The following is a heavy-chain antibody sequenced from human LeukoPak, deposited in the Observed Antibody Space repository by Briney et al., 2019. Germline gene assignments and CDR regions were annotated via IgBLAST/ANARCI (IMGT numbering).Heavy chain of an antibody. CDR1: GFTFRSYW. J-gene: IGHJ6*02. CDR3: ARDRVVVVPAARYGMDV. V-gene: IGHV3-7*04. CDR2: IKQDGSEK. Sequence: PGGSLRLSCAASGFTFRSYWMSWVRQAPGKGLEWVANIKQDGSEKYYVDSVKGRFTISRDNAKNSLYLQMNSLRAEDTAVYYCARDRVVVVPAARYGMDVWGQGTTVTVSS. D-gene: IGHD2-2*01.